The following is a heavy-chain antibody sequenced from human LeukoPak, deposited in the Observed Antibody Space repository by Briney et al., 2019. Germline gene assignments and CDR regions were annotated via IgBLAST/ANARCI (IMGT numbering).Heavy chain of an antibody. J-gene: IGHJ4*02. CDR2: ITGSGDTT. Sequence: GGSLRLSCAASGFIFGNYAMSWVRQAPGKGLEWVSAITGSGDTTYYADSVKGRFTISRDNSKNTLYVEMNTLRAEDTAVYYCAKWGDYDILTGYYVSDFWGQGTLVTVSS. V-gene: IGHV3-23*01. CDR1: GFIFGNYA. CDR3: AKWGDYDILTGYYVSDF. D-gene: IGHD3-9*01.